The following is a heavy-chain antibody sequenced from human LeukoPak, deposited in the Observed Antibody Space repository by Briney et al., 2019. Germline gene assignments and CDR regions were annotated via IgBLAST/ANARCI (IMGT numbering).Heavy chain of an antibody. D-gene: IGHD1-26*01. CDR1: GFTFDDYG. CDR3: ARLGSYGDAFDI. Sequence: SGGSLRLSCAASGFTFDDYGMNWVRQAPGKGLEWVSGITWNGGSTGYTDSVKGRFTISRDNAKNSLYLQMNSLRAEDTAVYYCARLGSYGDAFDIWGQGTMVTVSS. J-gene: IGHJ3*02. CDR2: ITWNGGST. V-gene: IGHV3-20*04.